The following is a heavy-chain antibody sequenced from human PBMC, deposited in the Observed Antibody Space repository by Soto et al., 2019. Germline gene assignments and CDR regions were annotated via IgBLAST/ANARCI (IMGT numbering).Heavy chain of an antibody. D-gene: IGHD3-3*01. CDR1: GYTLTELS. CDR2: FDPEDGET. Sequence: ASVKVSCKVSGYTLTELSMHWVRQAPGKGLEWMGGFDPEDGETIYAQKFQGRVTMTEDTSTVTAYMELSSLRSEDTAVYYFATISSYYDFRRGYSGAMDVWGQGTTVTVSS. J-gene: IGHJ6*02. V-gene: IGHV1-24*01. CDR3: ATISSYYDFRRGYSGAMDV.